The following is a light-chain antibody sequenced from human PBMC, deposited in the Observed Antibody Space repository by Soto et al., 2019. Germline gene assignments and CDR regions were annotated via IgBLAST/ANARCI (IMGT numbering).Light chain of an antibody. CDR3: SSYTTRHTWL. CDR2: DVS. V-gene: IGLV2-14*03. Sequence: QSALTQPASVSGSPGQSITISCTGTSSDVGGYNYVSWYQQHPGQAPKLKIFDVSDRPSGVSNRFSGSKSGNTASLTISGLQPEDEADYYCSSYTTRHTWLFGGGTKLTVL. J-gene: IGLJ3*02. CDR1: SSDVGGYNY.